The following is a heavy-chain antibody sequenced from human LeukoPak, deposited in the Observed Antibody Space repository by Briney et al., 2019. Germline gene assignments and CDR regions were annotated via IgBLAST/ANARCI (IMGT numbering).Heavy chain of an antibody. CDR3: ARDCGGSCYSGIFPNSHYGMDV. V-gene: IGHV1-69*13. CDR2: IIPIFGTA. Sequence: GASVKVSCKASAGTFSSYAISWVRQAPGQGLEWMGGIIPIFGTANYAQKFQGRVTITADESTSTAYMELSSLRSEDTAVYYCARDCGGSCYSGIFPNSHYGMDVWGQGTTVTVSS. J-gene: IGHJ6*02. D-gene: IGHD2-15*01. CDR1: AGTFSSYA.